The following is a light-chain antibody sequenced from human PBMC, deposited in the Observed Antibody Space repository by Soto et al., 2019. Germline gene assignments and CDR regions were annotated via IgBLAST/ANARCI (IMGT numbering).Light chain of an antibody. Sequence: EVVLTQSPGTLSLSPGEGATLSCRASQSVSNRYLAWYQQKPGQAPRLLIYDASSRASGIPDRFSGSGSGTDFTLTIGRLEPEDFAVYYCHRYGNSLTFGGGAKV. CDR2: DAS. CDR1: QSVSNRY. V-gene: IGKV3-20*01. J-gene: IGKJ4*01. CDR3: HRYGNSLT.